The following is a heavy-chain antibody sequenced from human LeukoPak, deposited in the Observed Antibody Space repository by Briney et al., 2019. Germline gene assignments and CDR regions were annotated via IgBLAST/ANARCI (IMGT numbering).Heavy chain of an antibody. CDR3: ARAYCGGDCYNDAFDI. V-gene: IGHV3-7*01. D-gene: IGHD2-21*02. CDR2: IKQDGSEK. CDR1: GFTSSSYW. Sequence: PGGSLRLSCAASGFTSSSYWMSWVRQAPGKGLEWVANIKQDGSEKYYVDSVKGRFTISRDNAKNSLYLQMNSLRAEDTAVYYCARAYCGGDCYNDAFDIWGQGTMVTVSS. J-gene: IGHJ3*02.